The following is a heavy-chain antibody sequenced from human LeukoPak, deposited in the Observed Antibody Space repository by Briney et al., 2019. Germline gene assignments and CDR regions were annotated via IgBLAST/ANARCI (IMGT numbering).Heavy chain of an antibody. CDR2: ISYDGSNK. J-gene: IGHJ6*02. Sequence: GGSLRLSCAASGFTFSSYGMHWVRQAPGEGLEWVAVISYDGSNKYYADSVKGRFTISRDNSKNTLYLQMNSLRAEDTAVYYCAKDGGYYDFWSGSHYYYYGMDVWGQGTTVTVSS. V-gene: IGHV3-30*18. CDR1: GFTFSSYG. D-gene: IGHD3-3*01. CDR3: AKDGGYYDFWSGSHYYYYGMDV.